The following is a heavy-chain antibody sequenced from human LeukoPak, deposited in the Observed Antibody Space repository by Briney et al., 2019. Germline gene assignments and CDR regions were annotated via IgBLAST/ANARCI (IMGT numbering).Heavy chain of an antibody. Sequence: GGSLRLSCAASGFTFSSYGMHWVRQAPGKGLEWVSSISSSSSYIYYADSVKGRFTISRDNAKNSLYLQMNSLRAEDTAVYYCARDGVRYCSSTSCYGFDYWGQGTLVTVSS. J-gene: IGHJ4*02. CDR2: ISSSSSYI. V-gene: IGHV3-21*01. CDR3: ARDGVRYCSSTSCYGFDY. CDR1: GFTFSSYG. D-gene: IGHD2-2*01.